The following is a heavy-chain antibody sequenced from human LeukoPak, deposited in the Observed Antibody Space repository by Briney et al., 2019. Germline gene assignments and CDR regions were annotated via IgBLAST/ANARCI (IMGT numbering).Heavy chain of an antibody. CDR2: IIPILGIA. CDR3: ARGDWLGAFDI. D-gene: IGHD3-9*01. J-gene: IGHJ3*02. CDR1: GGTFSSYA. Sequence: SVKVSCKASGGTFSSYAISCVRQAPGQGLEWMGRIIPILGIANYAQKFQGRVTITADKSTSTAYMELSSLRSEDTAVYYCARGDWLGAFDIWGQGTMVTVSS. V-gene: IGHV1-69*04.